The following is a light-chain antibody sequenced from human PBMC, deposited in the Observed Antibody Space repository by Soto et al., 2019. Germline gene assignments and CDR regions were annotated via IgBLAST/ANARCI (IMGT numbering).Light chain of an antibody. J-gene: IGKJ5*01. CDR3: QQYNDWPIT. CDR2: RAS. CDR1: QSLTNS. Sequence: EIVLTQSPGTLSLSPGERATLSCRASQSLTNSFIAWYQQKPGQAPRLLIYRASTRATGVSGRFSGSGSGTEFTLTITSLQSEDFAIYFCQQYNDWPITFGQGTRLEIK. V-gene: IGKV3D-15*01.